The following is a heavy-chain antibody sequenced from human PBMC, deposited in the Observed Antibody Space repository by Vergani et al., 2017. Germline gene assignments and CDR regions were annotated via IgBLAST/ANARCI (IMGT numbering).Heavy chain of an antibody. J-gene: IGHJ4*02. Sequence: QVQLVQSGAEVKKPGASVKVSCKASGFTFTNYYIHWVRQAPGQGLEWVGIINTSDGGSSYGQKFQGRVSMTRDASKSTVYMELSNVRPDDTALYYCTRGDMVRGVDFDYWGQGTLVNVSS. CDR1: GFTFTNYY. CDR3: TRGDMVRGVDFDY. D-gene: IGHD3-10*01. V-gene: IGHV1-46*03. CDR2: INTSDGGS.